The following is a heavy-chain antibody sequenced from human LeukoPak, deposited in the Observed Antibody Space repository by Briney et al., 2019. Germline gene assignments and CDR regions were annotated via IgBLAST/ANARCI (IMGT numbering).Heavy chain of an antibody. Sequence: ASVKVSCKASGYTFTSYGISWVRQAPGQGLERMGWISAYNGNTNYAQKLQGRVTMTTDTSTSTAYMELRSLRSDDTAVYYCARDFNRLLWFGEFYSGIDYWGQGTLVTVSS. CDR2: ISAYNGNT. CDR1: GYTFTSYG. CDR3: ARDFNRLLWFGEFYSGIDY. V-gene: IGHV1-18*01. J-gene: IGHJ4*02. D-gene: IGHD3-10*01.